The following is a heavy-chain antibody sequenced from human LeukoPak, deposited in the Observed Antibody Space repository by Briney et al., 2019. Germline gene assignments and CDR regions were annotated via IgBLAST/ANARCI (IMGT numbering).Heavy chain of an antibody. D-gene: IGHD6-13*01. CDR2: VYHSGST. V-gene: IGHV4-4*02. Sequence: SETLSLTWAVAGASIGRSAWRSGVRQPPGKGLGWIGEVYHSGSTNYNSFLKSRVTMSVDKSKNQFSLKLTSATAADTAVYYCARDLGSSWFEPLDYWGQGILVIVSS. CDR1: GASIGRSAW. CDR3: ARDLGSSWFEPLDY. J-gene: IGHJ4*02.